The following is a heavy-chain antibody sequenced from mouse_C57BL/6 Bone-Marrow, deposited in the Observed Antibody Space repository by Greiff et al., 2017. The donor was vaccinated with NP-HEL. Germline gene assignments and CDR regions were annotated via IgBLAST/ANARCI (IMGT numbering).Heavy chain of an antibody. Sequence: EVKLMESGGGLVQPGGSLSLSCAASGFTFTDYYMSWVRQPPGKALEWLGFISNKANGYTTEYSASVKGRFHISRDNSQSILYLQMNAQRAEDSATYYGARWTDGYSYWYFDVWGTGTTVTVSS. V-gene: IGHV7-3*01. CDR3: ARWTDGYSYWYFDV. D-gene: IGHD2-3*01. CDR1: GFTFTDYY. CDR2: ISNKANGYTT. J-gene: IGHJ1*03.